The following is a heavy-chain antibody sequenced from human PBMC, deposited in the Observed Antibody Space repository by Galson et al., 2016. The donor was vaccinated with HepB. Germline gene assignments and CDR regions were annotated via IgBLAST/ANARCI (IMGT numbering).Heavy chain of an antibody. Sequence: SVKVSCKVSRDTFSSYAINWLRQAPGQGLEWMGGSIPIFNTTPSAQQFQGRLTINADESTSTVYMELSSLRHEDTAVYYCARGHAPHPYKMEPLDYWGQGTLVTVSS. CDR3: ARGHAPHPYKMEPLDY. J-gene: IGHJ4*02. V-gene: IGHV1-69*13. D-gene: IGHD1-14*01. CDR2: SIPIFNTT. CDR1: RDTFSSYA.